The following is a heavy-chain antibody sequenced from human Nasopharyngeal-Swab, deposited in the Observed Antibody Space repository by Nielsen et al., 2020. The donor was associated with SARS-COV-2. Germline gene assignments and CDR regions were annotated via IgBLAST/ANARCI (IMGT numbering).Heavy chain of an antibody. Sequence: WIRQPPGKALEWLALIDWDDDKYYSTSLKTRLTISKDTSKNQVVLTMTNVDPVDTATYYCARIPPLDYYFDYWGQGTLVTVSS. D-gene: IGHD3/OR15-3a*01. V-gene: IGHV2-70*01. CDR2: IDWDDDK. J-gene: IGHJ4*02. CDR3: ARIPPLDYYFDY.